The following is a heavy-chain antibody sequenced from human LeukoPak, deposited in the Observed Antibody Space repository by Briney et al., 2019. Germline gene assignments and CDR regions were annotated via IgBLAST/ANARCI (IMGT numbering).Heavy chain of an antibody. CDR2: IYPGDSDT. J-gene: IGHJ3*02. CDR3: ARRNLDAFDI. CDR1: GYSFTSYW. Sequence: HGESLKISCKASGYSFTSYWIGWVRQMPGKGLEWMGIIYPGDSDTIYSPSFQGQVTISAVKSITTAYLQWSSLKASDTAMYYCARRNLDAFDIWGQGTMVTVSS. V-gene: IGHV5-51*01. D-gene: IGHD1-14*01.